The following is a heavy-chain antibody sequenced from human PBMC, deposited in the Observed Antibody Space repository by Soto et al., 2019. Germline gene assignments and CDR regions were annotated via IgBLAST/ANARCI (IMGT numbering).Heavy chain of an antibody. V-gene: IGHV3-23*01. Sequence: GGSLRLSCAASVFTSSSYAMSWVLQAPGKGLVWVSVISNTGDGTYYANPVKGRFTISRGSSKNTLYLQISRLWAEATAVSYCASQWEVLEGGLDYWVQGTLVTVSS. J-gene: IGHJ4*02. D-gene: IGHD1-26*01. CDR1: VFTSSSYA. CDR2: ISNTGDGT. CDR3: ASQWEVLEGGLDY.